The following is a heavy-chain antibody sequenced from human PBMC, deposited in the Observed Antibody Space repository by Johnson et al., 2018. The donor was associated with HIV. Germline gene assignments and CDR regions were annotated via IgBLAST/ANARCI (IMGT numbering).Heavy chain of an antibody. CDR1: GFTFSSYG. Sequence: QMLLVESGGGVVQPGRSLRLSCAASGFTFSSYGMHWVRQAPGKGLEWVAVISYDGSNKYYADSVKGRFTISRDNSKNTLYLQMNSLRAEDTAVYYCAKGHCIAAAGVGAACHAFDIWDQGTMVTVSS. CDR3: AKGHCIAAAGVGAACHAFDI. CDR2: ISYDGSNK. V-gene: IGHV3-30*18. D-gene: IGHD6-13*01. J-gene: IGHJ3*02.